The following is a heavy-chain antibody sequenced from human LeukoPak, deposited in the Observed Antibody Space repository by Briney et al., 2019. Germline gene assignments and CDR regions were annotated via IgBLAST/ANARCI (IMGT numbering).Heavy chain of an antibody. CDR2: INPSGGST. CDR3: ATGRELWGPYYFDY. CDR1: GYTFTSYY. V-gene: IGHV1-46*01. D-gene: IGHD1-26*01. J-gene: IGHJ4*02. Sequence: ASVKVSCKASGYTFTSYYMHWVRQAPGRGLEWMGIINPSGGSTSYAQKFQGRVTMTEDTSTDTAYMELSSLRSEDTAVYYCATGRELWGPYYFDYWGQGTLVTVSS.